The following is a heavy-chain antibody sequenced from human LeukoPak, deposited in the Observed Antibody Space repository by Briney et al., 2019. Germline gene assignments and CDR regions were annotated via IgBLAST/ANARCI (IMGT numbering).Heavy chain of an antibody. J-gene: IGHJ5*02. CDR3: ARDEYQLLGWFDP. CDR2: INAGNGNT. D-gene: IGHD2-2*01. CDR1: GYTFTSYA. Sequence: PGGSLRLSCAGSGYTFTSYAMHWVRQAPGQRLEWMGWINAGNGNTKYSQKFQGRVTITRDTSASTAYMELSSLRSEDTAVYYCARDEYQLLGWFDPWGQGTLVTVSS. V-gene: IGHV1-3*01.